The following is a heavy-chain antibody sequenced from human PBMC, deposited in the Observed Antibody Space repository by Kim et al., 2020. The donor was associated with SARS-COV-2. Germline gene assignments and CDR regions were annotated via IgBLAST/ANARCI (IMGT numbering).Heavy chain of an antibody. CDR2: IIGSGSTI. D-gene: IGHD5-18*01. J-gene: IGHJ1*01. Sequence: GGSLRLSCTASGFTFSSYDMNWVRQAPGKGLEWVSSIIGSGSTIYYADSVRGRFTISRDNAKNSLYLQMNSLRAEDTAVYYCARGPKYSPFASWGQGTRV. CDR1: GFTFSSYD. V-gene: IGHV3-48*03. CDR3: ARGPKYSPFAS.